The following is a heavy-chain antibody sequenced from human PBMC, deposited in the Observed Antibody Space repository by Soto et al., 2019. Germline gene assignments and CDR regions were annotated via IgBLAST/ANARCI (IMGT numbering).Heavy chain of an antibody. CDR1: GFTFRMYS. J-gene: IGHJ6*02. CDR3: ARDQLILPAHDFFYGSDV. Sequence: VGSLRLSCEVSGFTFRMYSMSWVRQAPGKGLEWVAKIPQEGGDGHYLDSVKGRFIISRDNAKNSLYLQMNSLRGEDTAVYYCARDQLILPAHDFFYGSDVWGQGATVTVSS. D-gene: IGHD2-21*02. V-gene: IGHV3-7*03. CDR2: IPQEGGDG.